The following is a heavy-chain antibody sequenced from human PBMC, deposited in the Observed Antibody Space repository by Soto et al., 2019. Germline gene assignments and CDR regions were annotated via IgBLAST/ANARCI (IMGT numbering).Heavy chain of an antibody. D-gene: IGHD3-10*01. J-gene: IGHJ6*02. CDR1: GFSLTTPGMC. CDR2: IDWDDDK. CDR3: AHIRGAGAYYYYPMDV. V-gene: IGHV2-70*12. Sequence: GSGPTLVNPRQTLTLTCTFSGFSLTTPGMCVSWIRQPPGKALEWLAVIDWDDDKYYSTSLKTRPSISMDTSKNQVVLEMTNVAPVDTATYYCAHIRGAGAYYYYPMDVWGQGTTVTVSS.